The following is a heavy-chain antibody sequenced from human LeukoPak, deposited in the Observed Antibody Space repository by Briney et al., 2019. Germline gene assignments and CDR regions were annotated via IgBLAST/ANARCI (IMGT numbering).Heavy chain of an antibody. D-gene: IGHD6-19*01. CDR3: AREIPIAVAGGY. CDR2: ISGYTGNT. Sequence: ASVKFSCKASGYTFTSYGISWVRQAPGQGLEWMGWISGYTGNTNYAQKLQGRVTMTTDTSTSTAYMELRSLRSDDTAVYYCAREIPIAVAGGYWGQGTLVTVSS. J-gene: IGHJ4*02. V-gene: IGHV1-18*01. CDR1: GYTFTSYG.